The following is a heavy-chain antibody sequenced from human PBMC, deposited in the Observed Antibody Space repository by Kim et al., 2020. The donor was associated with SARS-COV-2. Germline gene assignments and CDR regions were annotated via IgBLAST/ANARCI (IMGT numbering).Heavy chain of an antibody. CDR2: IYHTGET. CDR1: GYSIRTHHY. V-gene: IGHV4-38-2*02. J-gene: IGHJ6*02. Sequence: SETLSLTCSVSGYSIRTHHYWGWLRQPPGKGLEWIGSIYHTGETFYNSSLTSRVTVSVDTSKSQFSLRLSPVTAADTAVYYCARYNFLDGWGQGTTVTVSS. D-gene: IGHD1-1*01. CDR3: ARYNFLDG.